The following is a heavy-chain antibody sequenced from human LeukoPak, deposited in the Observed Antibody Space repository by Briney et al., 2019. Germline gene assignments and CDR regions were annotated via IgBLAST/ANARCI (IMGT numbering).Heavy chain of an antibody. CDR1: GFTFSSYA. Sequence: GGSLRLSCAASGFTFSSYAMHWVRQAPGKGLEWVAVISYDGSNKYYADSVKGRFTISRDNSKNTLYLQMNSLRAEDTAVYYCARDYYYDSSGYYYYYGMDVWGQGTTVTVSS. J-gene: IGHJ6*02. CDR3: ARDYYYDSSGYYYYYGMDV. D-gene: IGHD3-22*01. V-gene: IGHV3-30-3*01. CDR2: ISYDGSNK.